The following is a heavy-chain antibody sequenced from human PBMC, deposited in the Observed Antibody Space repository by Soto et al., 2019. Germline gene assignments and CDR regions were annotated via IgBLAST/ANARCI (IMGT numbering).Heavy chain of an antibody. J-gene: IGHJ3*02. CDR3: AREKHTMTQRGHAFDI. CDR1: GFTFSSYA. CDR2: ISYDGSNK. V-gene: IGHV3-30-3*01. Sequence: QVQLVESGGGVVQPGRSLRLSCAASGFTFSSYAMHWVRQAPGKGLEWVAVISYDGSNKYYADSVKGRFTISRDNSKNTLYLQMNSLRAEDTAVYYCAREKHTMTQRGHAFDIWGQGTMVTVSS. D-gene: IGHD3-22*01.